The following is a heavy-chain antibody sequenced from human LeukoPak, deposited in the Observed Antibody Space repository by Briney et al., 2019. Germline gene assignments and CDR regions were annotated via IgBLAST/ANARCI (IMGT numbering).Heavy chain of an antibody. Sequence: GGPLRLSCAASGLTFSNHPMSWVRQAPGKGLDWSSGFSGTGGGTNYTGSVKGRFTISRDNSKNTLYLQMNSLRAEDTAVYYCAKDPYSYKNYARSIDYWGQGILVTVSS. J-gene: IGHJ4*02. CDR2: FSGTGGGT. CDR3: AKDPYSYKNYARSIDY. D-gene: IGHD1-7*01. V-gene: IGHV3-23*01. CDR1: GLTFSNHP.